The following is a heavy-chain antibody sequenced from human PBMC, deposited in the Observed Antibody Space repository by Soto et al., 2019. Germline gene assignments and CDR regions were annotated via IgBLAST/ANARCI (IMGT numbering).Heavy chain of an antibody. Sequence: QVQLVQSGAEVKKPGSSMKVSCKASGDTFSSYGISWVRQAPGQGLEWMGELIPIFGTANYAQNFQGRVTITADESTGTAYMELSSLRSEDTAVYYCARVLGHYGSGQYFDYWGQGTLVTVSS. CDR3: ARVLGHYGSGQYFDY. J-gene: IGHJ4*02. CDR2: LIPIFGTA. CDR1: GDTFSSYG. D-gene: IGHD3-10*01. V-gene: IGHV1-69*19.